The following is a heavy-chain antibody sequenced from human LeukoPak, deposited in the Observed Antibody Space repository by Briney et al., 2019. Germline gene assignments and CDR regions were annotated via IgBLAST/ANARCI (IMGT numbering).Heavy chain of an antibody. Sequence: GGSLRLSCAASGFTFSSYVMSWVRQAPGKGLEWVSAISGTGDTTYYADSVKGRFTISVDNSRNMLYLQMNSLRAEDTAVYYCARVSADWLLSPFDYWGQGTLVTVSS. V-gene: IGHV3-23*01. D-gene: IGHD3-9*01. CDR1: GFTFSSYV. J-gene: IGHJ4*02. CDR3: ARVSADWLLSPFDY. CDR2: ISGTGDTT.